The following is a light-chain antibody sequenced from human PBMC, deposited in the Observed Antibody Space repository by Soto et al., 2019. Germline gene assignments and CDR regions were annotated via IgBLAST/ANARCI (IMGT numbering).Light chain of an antibody. V-gene: IGKV1-39*01. Sequence: DIQMTQSPSSLSASVGDRVTITCRASQSISSYFNWYQQKPGKAPKLLIYAASSLQSGVPSRFSGSGSGTDFTLTISSLQPEDFATYDCQQRYSTPRTFGQGTKVEIK. CDR3: QQRYSTPRT. CDR1: QSISSY. J-gene: IGKJ1*01. CDR2: AAS.